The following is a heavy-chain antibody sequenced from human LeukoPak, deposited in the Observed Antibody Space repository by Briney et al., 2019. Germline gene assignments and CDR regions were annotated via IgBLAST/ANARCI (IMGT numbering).Heavy chain of an antibody. J-gene: IGHJ4*02. CDR1: GGSISSYY. D-gene: IGHD3-10*01. Sequence: PSETLSLTCTVSGGSISSYYWSWIRQPAGKGLEWIGRISTSGSTNYKSSLKSRVTMSVDTSRNQFSMKLSSVTAADTAVYYCARRDYYGSGSYSYWGQGTLVTVSS. CDR2: ISTSGST. V-gene: IGHV4-4*07. CDR3: ARRDYYGSGSYSY.